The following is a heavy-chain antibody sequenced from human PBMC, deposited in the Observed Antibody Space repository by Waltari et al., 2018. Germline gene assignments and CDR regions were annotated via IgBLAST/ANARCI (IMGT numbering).Heavy chain of an antibody. CDR1: GFTFSSYG. Sequence: QVQLVESGGGVVQPGRSLRPSCAASGFTFSSYGMHWVRQAPGKGMWWVAGIWYDGSNKYYADSVKGRFTISRDNSKNTRNLQRNSLRAEGTAGYYCARDGGLTGVDYWGQGTLVTVSS. V-gene: IGHV3-33*01. CDR3: ARDGGLTGVDY. CDR2: IWYDGSNK. D-gene: IGHD3-16*01. J-gene: IGHJ4*02.